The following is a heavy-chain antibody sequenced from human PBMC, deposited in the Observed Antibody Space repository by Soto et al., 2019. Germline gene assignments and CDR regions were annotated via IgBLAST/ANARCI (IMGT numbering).Heavy chain of an antibody. CDR3: ARDQDLTIFGVVIPRHYNWFDP. D-gene: IGHD3-3*01. J-gene: IGHJ5*02. Sequence: ASVKVSCKASGYTFTSYYMHWVRQAPGQGLEWMGIINPSGGSTSYAQKFQGRVTMTRDTSTSTVYMELSSLRSEDTAVYYCARDQDLTIFGVVIPRHYNWFDPWGQGTLVTVSS. CDR1: GYTFTSYY. CDR2: INPSGGST. V-gene: IGHV1-46*01.